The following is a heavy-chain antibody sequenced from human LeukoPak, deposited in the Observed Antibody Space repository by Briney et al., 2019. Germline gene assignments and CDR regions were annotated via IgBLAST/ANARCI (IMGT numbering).Heavy chain of an antibody. V-gene: IGHV4-4*07. Sequence: SETRSLTCTVSGGSISSYYWSWIRQPAGKGLEWIGRIYTSGSTNYNPSLKSRVTMSVDTSKNQFSLKLSSVTAADTAVYYCASTGYSSVQPYYYYYYMDVWGKGTTVTVSS. CDR2: IYTSGST. D-gene: IGHD6-19*01. J-gene: IGHJ6*03. CDR1: GGSISSYY. CDR3: ASTGYSSVQPYYYYYYMDV.